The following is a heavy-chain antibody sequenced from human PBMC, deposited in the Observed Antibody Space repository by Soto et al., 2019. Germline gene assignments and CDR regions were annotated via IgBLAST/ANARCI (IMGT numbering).Heavy chain of an antibody. V-gene: IGHV1-69*01. D-gene: IGHD5-18*01. CDR1: GGTFSSYA. J-gene: IGHJ6*02. Sequence: QVQLVQSGAEVKKPGSSVKVSCKASGGTFSSYAISWVRQAPGQGHEWMGGIIPIFGTANYAQKSQGRVTITAGESTSTAYMELSSLRSEYTAVYYCARGAMVSPQCDYYYGMDVWGQGTTVTVSS. CDR3: ARGAMVSPQCDYYYGMDV. CDR2: IIPIFGTA.